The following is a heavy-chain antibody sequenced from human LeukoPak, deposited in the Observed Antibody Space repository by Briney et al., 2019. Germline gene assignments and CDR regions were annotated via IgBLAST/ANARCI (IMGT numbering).Heavy chain of an antibody. J-gene: IGHJ4*01. CDR1: GFTFTSSA. D-gene: IGHD6-13*01. Sequence: GTSVKVSCKASGFTFTSSAMQWVRQARGQRLEWIGWIVVGSGNTNYAQKFQERVTITRDMSTSTAYMELSSLRSEDTAVYYCAADNIAAAGTPFDYWGHGTLVTVSS. CDR3: AADNIAAAGTPFDY. CDR2: IVVGSGNT. V-gene: IGHV1-58*02.